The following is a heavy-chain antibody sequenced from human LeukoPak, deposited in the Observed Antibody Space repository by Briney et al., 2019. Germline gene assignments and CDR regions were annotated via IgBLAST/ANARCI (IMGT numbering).Heavy chain of an antibody. CDR3: AYSAAPTFCDTSGSDTFDV. D-gene: IGHD5-12*01. V-gene: IGHV4-39*01. J-gene: IGHJ3*01. Sequence: PSETLSLTCTVSGGSVSSSSLYWGWLRQPPGKGLEWIATIYYSGSTYYNPSLKSRVTISLDTSKNQFSLKLTSVTAADTAVYYCAYSAAPTFCDTSGSDTFDVWGLGTMVTVSS. CDR2: IYYSGST. CDR1: GGSVSSSSLY.